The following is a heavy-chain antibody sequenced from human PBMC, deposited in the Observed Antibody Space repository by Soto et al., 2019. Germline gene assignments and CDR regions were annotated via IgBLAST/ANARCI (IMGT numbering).Heavy chain of an antibody. D-gene: IGHD1-26*01. CDR3: ARHREAETSFYYAMDV. CDR2: IIPIIGTG. CDR1: GGIFRSSFA. J-gene: IGHJ6*02. Sequence: QVQLVQSGAEVKKPVSSVKVSFKVSGGIFRSSFARSWVRKAPGQGLEWMGGIIPIIGTGKYAEKFQGRVIITADESKGTAYMEVTGLRSDDTAVYFCARHREAETSFYYAMDVWGQGTTGTVS. V-gene: IGHV1-69*19.